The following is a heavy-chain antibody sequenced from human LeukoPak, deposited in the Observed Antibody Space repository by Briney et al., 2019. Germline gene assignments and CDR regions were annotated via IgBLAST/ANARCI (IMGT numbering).Heavy chain of an antibody. CDR1: GYTFTGYY. D-gene: IGHD6-19*01. CDR2: INPNSGGT. Sequence: ASVKVSCKASGYTFTGYYMHWVRPAPGQGLEWMGWINPNSGGTNYAQKFQGRVTMTRDTSISTAYMELSRLRSDDTAVYYCASIFIEEQWLDYWGQGTLVTVSS. CDR3: ASIFIEEQWLDY. V-gene: IGHV1-2*02. J-gene: IGHJ4*02.